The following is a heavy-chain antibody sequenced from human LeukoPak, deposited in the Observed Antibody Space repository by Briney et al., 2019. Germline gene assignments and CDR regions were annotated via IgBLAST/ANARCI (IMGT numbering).Heavy chain of an antibody. CDR3: TRLHYDFWSAYDS. D-gene: IGHD3-3*01. CDR1: GFTFSNYW. Sequence: GGSLRLSCAASGFTFSNYWMHWVRQAPGKGLVWVSRINFDGSSTSYADSVKGRFTISRGNAKNTLYLQMNSLRDEETAVYYCTRLHYDFWSAYDSWGQGTLVTVSS. CDR2: INFDGSST. V-gene: IGHV3-74*01. J-gene: IGHJ4*02.